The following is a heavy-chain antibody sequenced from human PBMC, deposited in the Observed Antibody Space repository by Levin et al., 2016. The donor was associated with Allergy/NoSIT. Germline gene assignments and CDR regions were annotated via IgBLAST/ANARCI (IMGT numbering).Heavy chain of an antibody. CDR2: ISSNGGST. J-gene: IGHJ3*02. Sequence: WIRHAPGKGLEYVSAISSNGGSTYYANSVKGRFTISRDNSKNTLYLQMGSLRAEDMAVYYCARDLNYYGSGSYFSAFDIWGQGTMVTVSS. D-gene: IGHD3-10*01. V-gene: IGHV3-64*01. CDR3: ARDLNYYGSGSYFSAFDI.